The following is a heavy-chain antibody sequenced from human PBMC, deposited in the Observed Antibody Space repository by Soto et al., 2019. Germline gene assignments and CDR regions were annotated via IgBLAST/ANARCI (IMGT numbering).Heavy chain of an antibody. D-gene: IGHD2-15*01. CDR1: GGTFSSYA. CDR2: IIPIFGTA. V-gene: IGHV1-69*01. J-gene: IGHJ4*02. Sequence: QVQLVQSGAEVKKPGSSVKVSCKASGGTFSSYAISWVRQAPGQGLEWIGGIIPIFGTANYAQKFQGRVTITGDESTSTAYMELSSLRSEDTAVYYCARTKGGYCSGGSCSSDYWGQGTLVTVSS. CDR3: ARTKGGYCSGGSCSSDY.